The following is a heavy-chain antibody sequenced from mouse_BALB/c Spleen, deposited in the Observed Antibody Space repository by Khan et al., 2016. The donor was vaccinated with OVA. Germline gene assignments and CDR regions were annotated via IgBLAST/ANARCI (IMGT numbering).Heavy chain of an antibody. J-gene: IGHJ3*01. CDR2: IDPPNDDS. CDR3: ATLYGNPFAH. Sequence: VQLKESGAELVKPGASVKLSCSASGFNIKDTYIHWVKQRPEQGLEWIGRIDPPNDDSKYGPKFQDKATLTADTSSNTAYLQLSSLTSEDTAVYYGATLYGNPFAHWGQGTLVSGSA. CDR1: GFNIKDTY. V-gene: IGHV14-3*02. D-gene: IGHD2-1*01.